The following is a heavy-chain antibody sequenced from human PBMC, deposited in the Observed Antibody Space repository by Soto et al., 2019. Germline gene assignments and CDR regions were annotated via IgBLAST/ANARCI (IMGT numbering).Heavy chain of an antibody. D-gene: IGHD6-13*01. J-gene: IGHJ4*02. CDR1: GYSFTSYW. V-gene: IGHV5-51*01. CDR3: ARLQAAAGDNDLTFDY. Sequence: LGESLKISCKGSGYSFTSYWIGWVRQMPGKGLEWMGIIYPGDSDTRYSTSFQGQGTISADKSISTAYLQWSSLKASDTAMYYCARLQAAAGDNDLTFDYWGQGTLVTVSS. CDR2: IYPGDSDT.